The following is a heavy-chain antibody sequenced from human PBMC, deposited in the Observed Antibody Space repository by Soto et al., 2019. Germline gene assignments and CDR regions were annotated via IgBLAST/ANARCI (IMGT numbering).Heavy chain of an antibody. CDR3: ARGRWAAGESDYFQH. Sequence: ASVKVSCKASGYTFTGYYMHWVRQAPGQGLEWMGWINPNSGGTNYAQKFQGWVTMTRDTSISTAYMELSRLRSDDTAVYYCARGRWAAGESDYFQHWGQGTLVTVSS. D-gene: IGHD6-13*01. CDR1: GYTFTGYY. V-gene: IGHV1-2*04. CDR2: INPNSGGT. J-gene: IGHJ1*01.